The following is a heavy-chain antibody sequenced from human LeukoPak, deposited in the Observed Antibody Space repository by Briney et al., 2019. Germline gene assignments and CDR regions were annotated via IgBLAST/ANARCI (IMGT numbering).Heavy chain of an antibody. D-gene: IGHD2-21*01. J-gene: IGHJ4*02. CDR3: ARVAPGHDIGRGYFDY. CDR2: ITGSSGTI. Sequence: GGSLRLSCAASGFTFSIYSMNWVRQAPGKGLEWISYITGSSGTIYYTDSVKGRFTISRDNAKNSLYLQMSSLRAEDTAVYYCARVAPGHDIGRGYFDYWGQGTLVTVSS. CDR1: GFTFSIYS. V-gene: IGHV3-48*01.